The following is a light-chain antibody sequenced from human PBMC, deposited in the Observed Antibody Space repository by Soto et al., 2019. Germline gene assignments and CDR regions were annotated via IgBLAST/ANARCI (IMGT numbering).Light chain of an antibody. CDR1: QLVSSN. J-gene: IGKJ3*01. CDR2: GAS. Sequence: EVVMTQSPATLSVSPGERATLSCRASQLVSSNLAWYQQKPGQAPRLLIYGASTRATAIPARCSGSGSGTEFTLTISSLQSEDVAVYYCQQYNNWPPLTFGPGTKVHIK. CDR3: QQYNNWPPLT. V-gene: IGKV3-15*01.